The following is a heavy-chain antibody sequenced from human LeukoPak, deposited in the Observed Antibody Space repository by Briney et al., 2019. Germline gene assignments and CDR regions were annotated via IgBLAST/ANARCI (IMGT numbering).Heavy chain of an antibody. J-gene: IGHJ4*02. Sequence: GGSLRLSCAASGLTFSIYAMSWVRQAPGKGLEWVSAFSGSGGSTYYADSVKGRFTISRGNSKNTLYLQMNSLRAEDTAVYYCARSGLSRFDYWGQGTLVTVSS. V-gene: IGHV3-23*01. D-gene: IGHD4/OR15-4a*01. CDR3: ARSGLSRFDY. CDR1: GLTFSIYA. CDR2: FSGSGGST.